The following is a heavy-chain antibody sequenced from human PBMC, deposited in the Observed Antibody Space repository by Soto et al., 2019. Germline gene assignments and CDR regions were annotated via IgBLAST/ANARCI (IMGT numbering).Heavy chain of an antibody. D-gene: IGHD4-17*01. CDR2: VSYSGST. V-gene: IGHV4-59*01. CDR3: ARRILGYGDNFFDY. CDR1: GVSTVSSYY. J-gene: IGHJ4*02. Sequence: SETLSLTCTVSGVSTVSSYYWSWIRQPPGKGLEWIGYVSYSGSTNYDPSLKSRVTISVDTSKNQFSLRLSSVTAADTAVYYCARRILGYGDNFFDYWGPGTLVTVSS.